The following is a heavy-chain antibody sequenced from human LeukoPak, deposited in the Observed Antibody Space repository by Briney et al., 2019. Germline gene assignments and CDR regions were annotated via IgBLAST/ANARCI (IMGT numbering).Heavy chain of an antibody. CDR3: ARDADGGYSFAY. CDR1: GFTFSSYA. CDR2: ISYDGSNK. V-gene: IGHV3-30-3*01. D-gene: IGHD5-12*01. J-gene: IGHJ4*02. Sequence: PGGSLRLSCAASGFTFSSYAMHWVRQAPGKGLEWVAVISYDGSNKYYADSVKGRFTISRDNSKNTLYLQMNSLRAEDTAVYYCARDADGGYSFAYWGQGTLVTVSS.